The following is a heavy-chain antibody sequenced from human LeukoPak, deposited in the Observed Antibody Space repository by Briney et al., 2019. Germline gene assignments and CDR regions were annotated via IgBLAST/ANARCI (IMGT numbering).Heavy chain of an antibody. CDR2: ISSSGSTI. Sequence: GGSLRLSCAASGFTFSNYWMSWVRQAPGKGLEWVSYISSSGSTIYYADSVKGRFTISRDNAKNSLYLQMNSLRAEDTAVYYCARGTYFDWLDYWGQGTLVTVSS. J-gene: IGHJ4*02. CDR3: ARGTYFDWLDY. CDR1: GFTFSNYW. D-gene: IGHD3-9*01. V-gene: IGHV3-48*03.